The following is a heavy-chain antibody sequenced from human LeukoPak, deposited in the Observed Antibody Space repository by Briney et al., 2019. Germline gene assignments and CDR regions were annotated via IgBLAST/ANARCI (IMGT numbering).Heavy chain of an antibody. J-gene: IGHJ2*01. CDR2: IYDSGST. V-gene: IGHV4-59*01. CDR3: ARGAYYYDSSGYNWYFDL. CDR1: GGSISRYY. Sequence: SETLSLTCTVSGGSISRYYWSWSRQPPGKGLEWIGYIYDSGSTNYNHSLKSRVTISVDTSKKQFSLNLSSVTAADTAVYYCARGAYYYDSSGYNWYFDLWGRGTLVTVSS. D-gene: IGHD3-22*01.